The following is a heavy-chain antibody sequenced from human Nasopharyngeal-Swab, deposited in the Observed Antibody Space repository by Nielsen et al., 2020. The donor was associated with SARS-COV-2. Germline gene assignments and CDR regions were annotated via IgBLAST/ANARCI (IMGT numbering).Heavy chain of an antibody. J-gene: IGHJ5*02. CDR2: ISGSGGST. CDR3: AKDSLNILTGSGWFDP. Sequence: WIRKPPGKGLEWVSAISGSGGSTYSADFVKGRFTISRDNSKNTLYLQMNSLRAEDTAVYYCAKDSLNILTGSGWFDPWGQGTQVTVSS. D-gene: IGHD3-9*01. V-gene: IGHV3-23*01.